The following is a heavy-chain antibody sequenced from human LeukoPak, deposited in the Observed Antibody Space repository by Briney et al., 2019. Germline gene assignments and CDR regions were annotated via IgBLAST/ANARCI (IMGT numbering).Heavy chain of an antibody. D-gene: IGHD2-15*01. CDR1: GGSFSGYY. CDR3: ARVVLLNWFDP. J-gene: IGHJ5*02. V-gene: IGHV4-34*01. CDR2: INHSGST. Sequence: PSETLSLTCAVYGGSFSGYYWSWIRQPPGKGLEWIGEINHSGSTNYNPSLKSRVTISVDTSKNQFSLKLSSVTAADTAVYYCARVVLLNWFDPWGQGTLVTVSS.